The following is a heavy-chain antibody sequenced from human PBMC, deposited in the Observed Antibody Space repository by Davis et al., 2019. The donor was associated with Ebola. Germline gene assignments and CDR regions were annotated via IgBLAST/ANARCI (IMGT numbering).Heavy chain of an antibody. CDR2: TYYRSKWST. V-gene: IGHV6-1*01. J-gene: IGHJ4*02. CDR1: GDHVSSHTAA. CDR3: ARRRTGTEPGLDS. D-gene: IGHD1-7*01. Sequence: SQTLSLTCAISGDHVSSHTAAWNWIRQSPSRGLEWLGRTYYRSKWSTDYAVSVKSRITINPDTSKNQFSLQLNAVTPEDTAVYYCARRRTGTEPGLDSWGQGTLGTVSS.